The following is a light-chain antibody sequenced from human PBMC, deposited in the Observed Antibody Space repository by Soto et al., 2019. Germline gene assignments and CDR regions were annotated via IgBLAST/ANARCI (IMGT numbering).Light chain of an antibody. CDR3: SSCTSSSTS. Sequence: QSALTQPASVSGSPGQSITISCTGTSSDVGGYNYVSWYQQHPGKAPKLMIYDVSNRPLGVSNRFSGSKSGNTASLSISGLQAEDAADYYCSSCTSSSTSFGGGTKL. J-gene: IGLJ3*02. V-gene: IGLV2-14*01. CDR1: SSDVGGYNY. CDR2: DVS.